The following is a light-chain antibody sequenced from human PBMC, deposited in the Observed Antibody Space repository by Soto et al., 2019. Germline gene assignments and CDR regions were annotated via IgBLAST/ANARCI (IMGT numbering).Light chain of an antibody. CDR3: QQYTTWPLWT. J-gene: IGKJ1*01. CDR1: QSVSSSH. V-gene: IGKV3-15*01. Sequence: IVLAPSPGDLALSIGETATVSCRASQSVSSSHLAWDQQKPGQPPRLLIYAASTRATDVPARFSGGGSETEFTLTISSLQSEDFAVYFCQQYTTWPLWTFGQGTKVDIK. CDR2: AAS.